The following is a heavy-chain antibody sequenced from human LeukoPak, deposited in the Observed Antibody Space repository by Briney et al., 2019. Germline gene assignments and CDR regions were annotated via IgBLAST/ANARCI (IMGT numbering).Heavy chain of an antibody. J-gene: IGHJ4*02. CDR2: ISAYNGNI. CDR3: ARDTLLGYCSGGSCYSEDY. D-gene: IGHD2-15*01. V-gene: IGHV1-18*01. Sequence: ASVKVSCKASGYTFTSYGISWVRQAPGQGLEWMGWISAYNGNINYAQKLQGRVTMTTDTSTSTAYMELRSLRSDDTAVYYCARDTLLGYCSGGSCYSEDYWGQGTLVTVSS. CDR1: GYTFTSYG.